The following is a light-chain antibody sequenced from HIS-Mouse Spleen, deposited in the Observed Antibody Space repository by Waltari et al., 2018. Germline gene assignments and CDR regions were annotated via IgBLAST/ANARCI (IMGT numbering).Light chain of an antibody. CDR3: QQYNNWPWT. Sequence: EIVVTQSPATLSVSPGERATLSCRASQSVSSNLAWYQQKPGQAPRLLIYGASTRAIGIPARFSGSGSGTEFTLTISSMQSEDFAVYYCQQYNNWPWTFGQGTKVEIK. CDR1: QSVSSN. CDR2: GAS. J-gene: IGKJ1*01. V-gene: IGKV3-15*01.